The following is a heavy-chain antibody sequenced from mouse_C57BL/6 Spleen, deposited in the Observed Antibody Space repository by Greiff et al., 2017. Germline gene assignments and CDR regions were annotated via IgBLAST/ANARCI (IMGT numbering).Heavy chain of an antibody. CDR2: IYIGNGYT. CDR3: ATNSLITTVVATDYFDY. V-gene: IGHV1-58*01. Sequence: VQLQQSGAELVRPGSSVKMSCKTSGYTFTSYGINWVKQRPGQGLEWIGYIYIGNGYTEYNEKFKGKATLTSDTSSSTAYMQLSSLTSEDSAIYFCATNSLITTVVATDYFDYWGQGTTLTVSS. J-gene: IGHJ2*01. D-gene: IGHD1-1*01. CDR1: GYTFTSYG.